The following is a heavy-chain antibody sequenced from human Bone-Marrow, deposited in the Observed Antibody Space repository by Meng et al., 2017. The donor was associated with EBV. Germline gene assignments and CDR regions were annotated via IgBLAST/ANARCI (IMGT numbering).Heavy chain of an antibody. J-gene: IGHJ4*02. V-gene: IGHV3-74*01. CDR3: SRDLAGADDY. CDR2: LNEDGGVT. CDR1: GFPFSRYW. Sequence: VPRVVSGGALVPPGGSRSLSCAASGFPFSRYWMHWVRQAPGQGLMWVSRLNEDGGVTDYADSVKGRFTISRDNARNTLYLQMNNLRAEDTATYFCSRDLAGADDYWGQGTLVTVSS. D-gene: IGHD1-14*01.